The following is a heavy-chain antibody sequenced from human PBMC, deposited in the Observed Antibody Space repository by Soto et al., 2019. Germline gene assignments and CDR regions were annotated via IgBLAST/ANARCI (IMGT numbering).Heavy chain of an antibody. J-gene: IGHJ4*02. CDR3: ARIGVSGFNFDY. CDR2: INPHSGGT. V-gene: IGHV1-2*02. CDR1: GYTFTGYY. D-gene: IGHD3-3*01. Sequence: SGKVSFKASGYTFTGYYMHWVRQAPGQGLEWMGWINPHSGGTNYAQKFQGRVTMTRDTSISTAYMELSRLRSDDTAVYYCARIGVSGFNFDYWGQGTLVTVSS.